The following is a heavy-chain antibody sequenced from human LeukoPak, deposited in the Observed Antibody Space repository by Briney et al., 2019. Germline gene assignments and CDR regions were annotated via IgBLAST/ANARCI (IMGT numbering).Heavy chain of an antibody. CDR1: GFTFSSYS. CDR2: ISYTGTYI. Sequence: GGSLRLSCAASGFTFSSYSMNWVRQAPGKGLEWVSSISYTGTYIYYADSVKGRFTISRDNAQNPLYLQMNSLRAEDTAIYYCVRDRGTYRPIDYWGQGTLVTVSS. V-gene: IGHV3-21*04. J-gene: IGHJ4*02. D-gene: IGHD1-26*01. CDR3: VRDRGTYRPIDY.